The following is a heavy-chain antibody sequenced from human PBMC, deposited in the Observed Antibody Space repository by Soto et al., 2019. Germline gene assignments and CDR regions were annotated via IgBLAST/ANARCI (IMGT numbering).Heavy chain of an antibody. CDR1: GYSFSSYG. V-gene: IGHV1-69*13. CDR3: ARGSHSPGIAVAGYYF. J-gene: IGHJ4*02. D-gene: IGHD6-19*01. CDR2: IIPIFGTA. Sequence: GASVKVSCKASGYSFSSYGITWVRQAPGQGLEWMGGIIPIFGTANYAQRFQGRVTITADESTSTAYMELNSLTSEDTAMYYCARGSHSPGIAVAGYYFWGQGTLVTVSS.